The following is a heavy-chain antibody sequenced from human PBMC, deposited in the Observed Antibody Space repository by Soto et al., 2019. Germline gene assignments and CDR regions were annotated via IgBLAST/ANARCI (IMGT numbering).Heavy chain of an antibody. CDR1: GFTVSSNY. V-gene: IGHV3-53*01. CDR2: IYSGGST. CDR3: ARDLNSGSYYGAFDI. D-gene: IGHD1-26*01. Sequence: GGSLRLSCAASGFTVSSNYMSWVRQAPGKGLEWVSVIYSGGSTYYADSVKGRFTISRDNSKNTLYLQMNSLRAEDTAVYYCARDLNSGSYYGAFDIWGKGTKVTVSS. J-gene: IGHJ3*02.